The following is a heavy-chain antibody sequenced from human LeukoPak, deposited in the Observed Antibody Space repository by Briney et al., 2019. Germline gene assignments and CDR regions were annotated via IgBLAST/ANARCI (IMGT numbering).Heavy chain of an antibody. V-gene: IGHV1-69*13. D-gene: IGHD5-18*01. CDR3: ARGIQLWLPPDY. CDR1: GGTFSSYA. Sequence: ASVKVSCKASGGTFSSYAISWVRQAPGQGLEWMGGIIPIFGSANYAQKFQGRVTITAGESTSTAYMELSSLRSEDTAVYYCARGIQLWLPPDYWGQGTLVTVSS. CDR2: IIPIFGSA. J-gene: IGHJ4*02.